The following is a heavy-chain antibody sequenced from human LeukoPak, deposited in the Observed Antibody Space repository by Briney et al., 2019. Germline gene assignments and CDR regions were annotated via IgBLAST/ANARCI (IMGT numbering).Heavy chain of an antibody. V-gene: IGHV4-61*02. CDR1: GGSISSGSYY. Sequence: SETLSLTCTVSGGSISSGSYYWSWIRQPAGKGLEWIGRIYTSGSTNYNPSLKSRVTISVDTSKNQFSLKLSSVTAADTAVYYCARDPGDCSNGVCYLFDYWGQGTLVTVSS. CDR2: IYTSGST. D-gene: IGHD2-8*01. J-gene: IGHJ4*02. CDR3: ARDPGDCSNGVCYLFDY.